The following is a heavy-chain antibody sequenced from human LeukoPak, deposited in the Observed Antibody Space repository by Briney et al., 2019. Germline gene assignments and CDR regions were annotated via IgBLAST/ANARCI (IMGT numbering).Heavy chain of an antibody. CDR2: IIPIFGTA. J-gene: IGHJ4*02. D-gene: IGHD3-16*02. V-gene: IGHV1-69*13. CDR3: ARDGVRITLGGVIPMGFDY. Sequence: ASVKVSCKASGGTFSSYAISWVRQAPGQGLEWMGGIIPIFGTANYAQKFQGRVTITADESTSTAYMELSSLRSEDTAVYYCARDGVRITLGGVIPMGFDYWGQGTLVTVSS. CDR1: GGTFSSYA.